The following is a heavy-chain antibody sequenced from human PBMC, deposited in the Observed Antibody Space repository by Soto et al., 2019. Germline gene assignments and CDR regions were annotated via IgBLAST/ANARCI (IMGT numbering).Heavy chain of an antibody. J-gene: IGHJ6*02. D-gene: IGHD2-21*02. CDR1: GFTFSSYG. Sequence: QVQLVESGGGVVQPGRSLRLSCAASGFTFSSYGMHWVRQAPGKGLEWVAVISYDGSNKYYADSVKGRFTISRDNSKNTLYLQMNSLRAEDTAVYYCAKSTEDYYYYYGMDVWGQGTTVTVSS. CDR3: AKSTEDYYYYYGMDV. V-gene: IGHV3-30*18. CDR2: ISYDGSNK.